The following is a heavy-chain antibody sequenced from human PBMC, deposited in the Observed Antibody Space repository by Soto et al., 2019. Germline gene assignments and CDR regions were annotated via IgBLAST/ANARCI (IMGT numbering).Heavy chain of an antibody. Sequence: ASVKVSCKASGYTFTSYAMHWVRQAPGQRLEWMGWINADNGNTKYAQKFQGRVTMTTDTSTSTAYMELRSLRSDDTAVYYCARGLVYCSSTRRYPHGYWGQGTLVTVSS. CDR1: GYTFTSYA. V-gene: IGHV1-3*01. CDR2: INADNGNT. D-gene: IGHD2-2*01. J-gene: IGHJ4*02. CDR3: ARGLVYCSSTRRYPHGY.